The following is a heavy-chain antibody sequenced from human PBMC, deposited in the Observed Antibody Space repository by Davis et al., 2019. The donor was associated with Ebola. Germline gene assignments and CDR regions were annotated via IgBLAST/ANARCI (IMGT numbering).Heavy chain of an antibody. J-gene: IGHJ4*02. Sequence: GGSLRLSCAASGFTFSSYAMSWVRQAPGKGLEWVSAISGSGGSTYYADSVKGRFTISRDNSKNTLYLQMNSLKTEDTAVYYCTTEGIDRIAVADFDYWGQGTLVTVSS. V-gene: IGHV3-23*01. CDR2: ISGSGGST. D-gene: IGHD6-19*01. CDR1: GFTFSSYA. CDR3: TTEGIDRIAVADFDY.